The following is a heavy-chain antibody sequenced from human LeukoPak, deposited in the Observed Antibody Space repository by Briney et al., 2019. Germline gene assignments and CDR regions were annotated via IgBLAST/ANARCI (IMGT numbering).Heavy chain of an antibody. CDR3: ARSEAALPGDYYYMDV. CDR2: IIPIFGTA. CDR1: GGTFSSYA. V-gene: IGHV1-69*05. Sequence: GASVKVSCKASGGTFSSYAISWVRQAPGQGLEWMGGIIPIFGTANYAQKFQGRVTITTDESTSTAYMELSSLRSEDTAVYYCARSEAALPGDYYYMDVWGEGTTVTVSS. D-gene: IGHD6-13*01. J-gene: IGHJ6*03.